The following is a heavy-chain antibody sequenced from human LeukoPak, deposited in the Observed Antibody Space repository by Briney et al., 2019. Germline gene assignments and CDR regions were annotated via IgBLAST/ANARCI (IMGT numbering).Heavy chain of an antibody. CDR2: INHSGST. J-gene: IGHJ3*02. CDR1: GESFSGYY. V-gene: IGHV4-34*10. CDR3: ARVGQGMTTGHFDI. Sequence: PSETLSLTCTVYGESFSGYYWSWIRQPPGKGLEWIGEINHSGSTNYNPSLKSRVTMSVDTSKNQFSLKLSSVTAADTAVYYCARVGQGMTTGHFDIWGQGTMVTVSS. D-gene: IGHD4-17*01.